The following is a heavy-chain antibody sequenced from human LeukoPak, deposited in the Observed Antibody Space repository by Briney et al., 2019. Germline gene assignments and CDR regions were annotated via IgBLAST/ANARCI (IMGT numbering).Heavy chain of an antibody. CDR2: INHSGST. CDR1: GGSFSGYY. Sequence: SETLSLTCAVYGGSFSGYYWSWIRQPPGKGLEWIGEINHSGSTYYNPSLKSRVTISVDTSKNQFSLKLSSVTAADTAVYYCAREAVGATRWAFDIWGQGTMVTVSS. J-gene: IGHJ3*02. CDR3: AREAVGATRWAFDI. D-gene: IGHD1-26*01. V-gene: IGHV4-34*01.